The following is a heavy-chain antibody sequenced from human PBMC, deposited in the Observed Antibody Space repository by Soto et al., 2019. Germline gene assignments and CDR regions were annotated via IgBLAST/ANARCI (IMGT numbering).Heavy chain of an antibody. CDR1: GGSISSYY. CDR3: ARRGYSSGWYSYYFDY. Sequence: SETLSLTCTVSGGSISSYYWSWIRQPPGKGLEWIGYIYYSGSTNYNPSLKSRVTISVDTSKNQFSLKLSSVTAADTAVYYCARRGYSSGWYSYYFDYWGRGTLVTVSS. J-gene: IGHJ4*02. D-gene: IGHD6-19*01. V-gene: IGHV4-59*01. CDR2: IYYSGST.